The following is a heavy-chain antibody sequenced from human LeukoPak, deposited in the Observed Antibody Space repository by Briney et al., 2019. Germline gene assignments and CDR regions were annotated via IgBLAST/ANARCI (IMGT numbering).Heavy chain of an antibody. CDR1: GGSFSGYY. Sequence: SETLSLTCAVYGGSFSGYYWSWIRQPPGKGLEWIGEINHSGSTNYNPSLKSRVTISVDTSKNQFSLKLSSVTAADTAVYYCARVTGGYCSGGSCYGMDVWGQGTTVTVSS. D-gene: IGHD2-15*01. V-gene: IGHV4-34*01. CDR3: ARVTGGYCSGGSCYGMDV. J-gene: IGHJ6*02. CDR2: INHSGST.